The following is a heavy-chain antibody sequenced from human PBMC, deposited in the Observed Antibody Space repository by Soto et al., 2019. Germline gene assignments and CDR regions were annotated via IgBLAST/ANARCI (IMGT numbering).Heavy chain of an antibody. J-gene: IGHJ3*02. CDR2: ISAYNGNT. V-gene: IGHV1-18*01. D-gene: IGHD1-26*01. CDR3: ARDLVGSYLVWAFDI. Sequence: GASVKVSCKASGYTFTSYGISWVRQAPGQGLEWMGWISAYNGNTNYAQKLQGRVTMTTDTSTSTAYMELRSLRSDDTAVYYCARDLVGSYLVWAFDIWGQGTMVTVSS. CDR1: GYTFTSYG.